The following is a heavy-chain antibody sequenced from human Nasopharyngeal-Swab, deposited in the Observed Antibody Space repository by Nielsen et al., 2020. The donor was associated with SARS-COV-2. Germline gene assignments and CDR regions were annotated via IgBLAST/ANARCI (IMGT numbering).Heavy chain of an antibody. D-gene: IGHD6-13*01. J-gene: IGHJ4*02. Sequence: SVKVSCKASGYTFTSYYMHWVRQAPGQGLEWMGRIIPILGIANYAQKFQGRVTITADKSTSTAYMELSSLRSEDTAVYYCARDPAYSSTPGDYWGQGTLVTVSS. V-gene: IGHV1-69*04. CDR2: IIPILGIA. CDR1: GYTFTSYY. CDR3: ARDPAYSSTPGDY.